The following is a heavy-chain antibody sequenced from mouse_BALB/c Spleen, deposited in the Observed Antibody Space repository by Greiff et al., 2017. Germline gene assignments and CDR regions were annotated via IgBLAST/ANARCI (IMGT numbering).Heavy chain of an antibody. J-gene: IGHJ3*01. V-gene: IGHV2-9*02. D-gene: IGHD1-2*01. CDR1: GFSLTSYG. Sequence: VHLVESGPGLVAPSQSLSITCTVSGFSLTSYGVHWVRQPPGKGLEWLGVIWAGGSTNYNSALMSRLSISKDNSKSQVFLKMNSLQTDDTAMYYCARDGPIHYYGYWFAYWGQGTLVTVSA. CDR3: ARDGPIHYYGYWFAY. CDR2: IWAGGST.